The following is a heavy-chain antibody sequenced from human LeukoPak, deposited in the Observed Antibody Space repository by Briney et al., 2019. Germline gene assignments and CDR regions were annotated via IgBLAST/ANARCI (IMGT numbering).Heavy chain of an antibody. J-gene: IGHJ4*02. CDR3: ASFPGLIPS. Sequence: GGSLRLSCAASGFTFRSYWMHWVRQAPGKGLVWVSHINSDGSNTDYADSVKGRFTIARDNAKNTLYLQMNSLRAEDTAVYYCASFPGLIPSGGQGTLVTVSS. CDR2: INSDGSNT. CDR1: GFTFRSYW. D-gene: IGHD2-2*02. V-gene: IGHV3-74*01.